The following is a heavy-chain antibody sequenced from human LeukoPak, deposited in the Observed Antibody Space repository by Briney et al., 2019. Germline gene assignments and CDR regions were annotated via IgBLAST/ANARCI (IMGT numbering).Heavy chain of an antibody. Sequence: GGSLRLSCAASGFTSSSYSMNWVRQAPGKGLEWVSSISSSSSYIYYADSVKGRFTISRDNAKNSLYLQMNSLRAEDTAVYYCAREIGYGDYVNYFDYWGQGTLVTVSS. D-gene: IGHD4-17*01. CDR1: GFTSSSYS. J-gene: IGHJ4*02. CDR2: ISSSSSYI. CDR3: AREIGYGDYVNYFDY. V-gene: IGHV3-21*01.